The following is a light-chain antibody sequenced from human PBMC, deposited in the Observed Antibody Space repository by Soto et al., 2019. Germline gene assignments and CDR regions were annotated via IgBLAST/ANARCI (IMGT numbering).Light chain of an antibody. Sequence: QSVLTQPPSVSGAPGQRVTLSCTGSSSNIGAGYDVHWYQQVPGTAPKLLIYANSNRPSGVPDRFSGSKSGTSASLAITGLQAEDEADYYCQSYDSSLTGSVFGGGTKLTVL. CDR3: QSYDSSLTGSV. CDR2: ANS. J-gene: IGLJ2*01. CDR1: SSNIGAGYD. V-gene: IGLV1-40*01.